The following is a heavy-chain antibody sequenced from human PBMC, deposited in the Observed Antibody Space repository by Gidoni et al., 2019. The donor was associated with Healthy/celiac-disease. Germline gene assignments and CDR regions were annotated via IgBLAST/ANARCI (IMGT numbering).Heavy chain of an antibody. D-gene: IGHD6-19*01. CDR2: ISSSSSYI. J-gene: IGHJ5*02. V-gene: IGHV3-21*01. CDR1: GFTFSSYS. CDR3: ARDSSGWGNWFDP. Sequence: EVQLVESGGGLVKPGGYLRLSCAASGFTFSSYSLNWVRQASGKWLECVSSISSSSSYISYADSVKGRCTISRDNAKNSLYLQMNSLRAEDTAVYYCARDSSGWGNWFDPWGQGTLVTVSS.